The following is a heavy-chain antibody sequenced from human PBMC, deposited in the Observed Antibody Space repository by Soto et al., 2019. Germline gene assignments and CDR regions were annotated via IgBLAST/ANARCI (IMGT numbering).Heavy chain of an antibody. D-gene: IGHD5-18*01. CDR1: GGSISSYY. J-gene: IGHJ4*02. V-gene: IGHV4-59*01. CDR3: ARVGRYSYGPLVY. CDR2: IYYSGST. Sequence: NPSETLSLTCTVSGGSISSYYWSWIRQPPGKGLEWIGYIYYSGSTNYNPSLKSRVTISVDTSKNQFSLKLSSVTAADTAVYYCARVGRYSYGPLVYWGQGTLVTVSS.